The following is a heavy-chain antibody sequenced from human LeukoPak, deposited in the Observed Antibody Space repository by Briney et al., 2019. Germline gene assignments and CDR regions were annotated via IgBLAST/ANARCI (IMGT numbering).Heavy chain of an antibody. J-gene: IGHJ5*02. CDR2: IYSGGST. CDR1: GFTFDDYA. Sequence: GRSLRLSCAASGFTFDDYAMHWVRQAPGKGLEWVSVIYSGGSTYYADSVKGRFTISRDNSKNTLYLQMNSLRAEDTAVYYCASSGSRRDWFDPWGQGTLVTVSS. V-gene: IGHV3-53*01. D-gene: IGHD6-19*01. CDR3: ASSGSRRDWFDP.